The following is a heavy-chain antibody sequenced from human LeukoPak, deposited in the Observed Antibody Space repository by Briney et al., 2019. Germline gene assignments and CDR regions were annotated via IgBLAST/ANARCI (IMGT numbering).Heavy chain of an antibody. CDR1: GGSISSHY. Sequence: SETLSLTCTVSGGSISSHYWSWVRQPPGKGLEWIGDIYYSGGTNYNPSLKSRVTISVDTPKNQFTLKLSSVTAADTAVYYCARRSSSPDPGYYYYHMAVWGTGTTVTVSS. V-gene: IGHV4-59*11. D-gene: IGHD2-2*01. CDR3: ARRSSSPDPGYYYYHMAV. J-gene: IGHJ6*03. CDR2: IYYSGGT.